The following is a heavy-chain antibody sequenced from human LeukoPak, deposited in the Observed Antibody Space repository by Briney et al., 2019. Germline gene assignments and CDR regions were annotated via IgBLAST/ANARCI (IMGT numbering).Heavy chain of an antibody. CDR2: IYTSGST. CDR1: GGSISSYY. J-gene: IGHJ4*02. Sequence: SETLSLTCTVSGGSISSYYWSWIRQPAGKGLEWFGRIYTSGSTNYNPSLKSRVTMSVDTSKNQFSLKLSSVTAADTAVYYCARQVDGSGPQYYFDYWGQGTLVTVSS. CDR3: ARQVDGSGPQYYFDY. V-gene: IGHV4-4*07. D-gene: IGHD6-19*01.